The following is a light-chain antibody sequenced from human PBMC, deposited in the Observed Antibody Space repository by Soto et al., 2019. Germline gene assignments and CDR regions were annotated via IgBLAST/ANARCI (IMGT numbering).Light chain of an antibody. V-gene: IGKV1-5*01. J-gene: IGKJ5*01. CDR2: DAS. Sequence: DIQMTQPPSTLSASVGDRVTITCRASQSIRSLLAWYQQKPGKAPKVLIYDASSLGSGVPSRFSGSGSGTDFTLSISSLQPEDFATYYCQQALRFPVIFGQGTRLEIK. CDR1: QSIRSL. CDR3: QQALRFPVI.